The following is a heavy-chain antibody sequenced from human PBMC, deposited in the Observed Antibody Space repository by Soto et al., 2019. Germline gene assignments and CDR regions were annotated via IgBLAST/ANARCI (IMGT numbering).Heavy chain of an antibody. Sequence: KQSQTLSLTCAISGDSVSRNSAAWNWIRQSPSRGLEWLGRTYYRSKWYNDYAVSVKSRITINTVTSKNQFYLQLNSVTTEDTAVYYCSKYYRGYNNSWPLDYWGQGTLVTVSS. V-gene: IGHV6-1*01. D-gene: IGHD6-13*01. CDR1: GDSVSRNSAA. CDR2: TYYRSKWYN. CDR3: SKYYRGYNNSWPLDY. J-gene: IGHJ4*02.